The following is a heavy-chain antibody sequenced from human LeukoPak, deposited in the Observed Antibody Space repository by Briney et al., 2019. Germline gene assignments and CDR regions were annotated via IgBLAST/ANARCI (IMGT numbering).Heavy chain of an antibody. V-gene: IGHV3-74*01. J-gene: IGHJ6*03. CDR1: GFTFSNYW. Sequence: PGGSLRLSCAASGFTFSNYWMHWVRQAPGKGLVWVSRINSDGINTSYADSVKGRFTNSRDNAKNTLNLQMNSLRAEDTAVYYCARVGSGRIYSGYDAAYYYYMDVWGKGTTVTVSS. CDR2: INSDGINT. D-gene: IGHD5-12*01. CDR3: ARVGSGRIYSGYDAAYYYYMDV.